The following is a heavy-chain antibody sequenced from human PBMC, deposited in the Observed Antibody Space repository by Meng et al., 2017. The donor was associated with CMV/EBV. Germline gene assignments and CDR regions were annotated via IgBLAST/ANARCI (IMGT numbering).Heavy chain of an antibody. CDR2: INHSGST. D-gene: IGHD2-2*01. Sequence: SETRSLTCAVYGGSFSGYSWSWIRQPPGKGLEWIGEINHSGSTNYNPSLKSRVTISVDTSKNQFSLKLSSVTAADTAVYYCARGEWSRGQYQLQIARYYYYGMDVWGQGTTVTVSS. V-gene: IGHV4-34*01. J-gene: IGHJ6*02. CDR3: ARGEWSRGQYQLQIARYYYYGMDV. CDR1: GGSFSGYS.